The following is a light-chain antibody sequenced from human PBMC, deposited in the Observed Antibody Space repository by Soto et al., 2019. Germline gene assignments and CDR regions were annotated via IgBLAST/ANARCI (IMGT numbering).Light chain of an antibody. V-gene: IGKV3-15*01. CDR3: QQYNNWPRT. Sequence: EIVMTQSPATLSVSPGSRATLSCRASQSVSSNLAWYQQKPGQAPRLLMYGASDRATGIPARFSGSGSGTEFTLTISSLQSEDFAVYYCQQYNNWPRTFGQGTKVDIK. CDR1: QSVSSN. CDR2: GAS. J-gene: IGKJ1*01.